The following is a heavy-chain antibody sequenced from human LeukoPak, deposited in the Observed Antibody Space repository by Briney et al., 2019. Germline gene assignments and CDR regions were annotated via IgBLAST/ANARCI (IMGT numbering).Heavy chain of an antibody. CDR3: ARAPYSLAVPGEEYFQH. D-gene: IGHD6-19*01. CDR2: IIAYNGNT. Sequence: VSVKVSCKASGYTFTSYGISWVRQAPGQGLEWMGWIIAYNGNTKYAQKLQDRVTMTTDTSTSTAYMELRSLRSDDTAVYYCARAPYSLAVPGEEYFQHWGQGTLVTVSS. CDR1: GYTFTSYG. V-gene: IGHV1-18*01. J-gene: IGHJ1*01.